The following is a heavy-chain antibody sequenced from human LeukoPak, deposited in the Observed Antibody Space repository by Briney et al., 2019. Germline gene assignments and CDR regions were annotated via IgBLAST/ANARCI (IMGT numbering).Heavy chain of an antibody. CDR3: ARAYSSGCSYCFDY. J-gene: IGHJ4*02. CDR2: INHSGST. D-gene: IGHD6-19*01. Sequence: PSETLSLTCAVYGGSFSGYYWSWIRQPPGKGLEWIGEINHSGSTNYNPSLKSRVTISVDTSKNQFSLKLSSVTAADTAVYYCARAYSSGCSYCFDYWGQGTLVTVSS. CDR1: GGSFSGYY. V-gene: IGHV4-34*01.